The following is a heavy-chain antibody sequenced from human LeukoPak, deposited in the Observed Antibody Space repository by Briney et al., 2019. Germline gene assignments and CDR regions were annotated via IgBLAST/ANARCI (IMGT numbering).Heavy chain of an antibody. CDR2: MSYDGSNK. V-gene: IGHV3-30*18. D-gene: IGHD3-9*01. J-gene: IGHJ4*02. CDR3: AKDPGSESGYFDY. Sequence: GGSLRLSCAASGFTFSSYGMHWVRQAPGKGLEWVAVMSYDGSNKYYADSVKGRFTISRDNSKNTLYLQMNSLRAEDTAVYYCAKDPGSESGYFDYWGQGTLVTVSS. CDR1: GFTFSSYG.